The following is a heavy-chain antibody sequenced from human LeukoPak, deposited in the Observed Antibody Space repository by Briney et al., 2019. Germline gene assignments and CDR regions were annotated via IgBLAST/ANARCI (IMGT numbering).Heavy chain of an antibody. Sequence: ASVKVSCKASGYTFASYDINWVRQATGQGLEWMGWMNPNSGNTGYAQKFQGRVTITRNTSISTAYMELSSLRSEDTAVYYCARNRMKTWFDPWGQGTLVTVSS. D-gene: IGHD2-8*01. CDR1: GYTFASYD. V-gene: IGHV1-8*03. J-gene: IGHJ5*02. CDR3: ARNRMKTWFDP. CDR2: MNPNSGNT.